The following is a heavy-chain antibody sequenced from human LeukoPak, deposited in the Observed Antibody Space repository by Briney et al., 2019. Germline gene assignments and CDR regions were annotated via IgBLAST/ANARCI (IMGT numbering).Heavy chain of an antibody. CDR1: GFTVSSSY. V-gene: IGHV3-30*18. Sequence: GGSLRLSCAVSGFTVSSSYMSRVRQAPGKGLEWVAVISNDETNKYYTDSVKGRFTISRDNSKNMVYLQMNSLRVEDTAVYYCAKEGQRGSYGVYDDYQWGQGTLVTVSS. CDR3: AKEGQRGSYGVYDDYQ. D-gene: IGHD5/OR15-5a*01. CDR2: ISNDETNK. J-gene: IGHJ4*02.